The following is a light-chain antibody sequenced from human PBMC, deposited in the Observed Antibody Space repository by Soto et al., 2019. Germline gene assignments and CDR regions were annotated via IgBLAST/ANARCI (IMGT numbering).Light chain of an antibody. Sequence: DIQMTQSPSTLSASVGERVTITCRASQSISAWLAWYQQKPGKAPKLLIYKASTVESGVPSRFSGSGSGTEFTLTISSLQPDDFATYYCKQYHSYPLTFGQGTRLEIK. J-gene: IGKJ5*01. CDR2: KAS. V-gene: IGKV1-5*03. CDR3: KQYHSYPLT. CDR1: QSISAW.